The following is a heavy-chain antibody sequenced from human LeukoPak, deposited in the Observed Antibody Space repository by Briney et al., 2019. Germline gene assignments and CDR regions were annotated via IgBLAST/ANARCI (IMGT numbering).Heavy chain of an antibody. Sequence: SETLSLTCAVYGVSFSGYYWSWIRQSPGKGLEWIGEINHSGSTNYNPSLKSRVTMSVDTSKNQFSLKLSSVTAADPAVYYCARSPPIYCSGGSCYYFDYWGQGTLVTVSS. D-gene: IGHD2-15*01. CDR2: INHSGST. CDR3: ARSPPIYCSGGSCYYFDY. V-gene: IGHV4-34*01. CDR1: GVSFSGYY. J-gene: IGHJ4*02.